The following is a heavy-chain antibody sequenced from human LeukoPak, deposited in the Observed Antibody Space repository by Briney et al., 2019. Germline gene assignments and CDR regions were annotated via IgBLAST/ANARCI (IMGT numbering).Heavy chain of an antibody. CDR1: GFTFSSYA. V-gene: IGHV3-23*01. Sequence: PGGSLRLSCAASGFTFSSYAMSWVRQAPGKGLEWVSAISGSGGSTYYTDSVKGRFTISRDNSKNTLYLQMNSLRAEDTAVYYCAKEQGYGSGSYGFDYWGQGTLVTVSS. CDR3: AKEQGYGSGSYGFDY. D-gene: IGHD3-10*01. CDR2: ISGSGGST. J-gene: IGHJ4*02.